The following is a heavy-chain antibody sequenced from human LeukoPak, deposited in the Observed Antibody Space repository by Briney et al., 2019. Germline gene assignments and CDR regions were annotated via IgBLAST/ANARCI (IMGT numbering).Heavy chain of an antibody. V-gene: IGHV4-39*01. CDR3: AKLWFGARGAFDI. CDR2: IYYSGST. Sequence: PSETLSLTCTVSGGSISSSSYYWGWIRQPPGKGLEWIGSIYYSGSTYYNPSPKSRVTISVDTSKNQFSLKLSSVTAADTAVYYCAKLWFGARGAFDIWGQGTMVTVSS. D-gene: IGHD3-10*01. J-gene: IGHJ3*02. CDR1: GGSISSSSYY.